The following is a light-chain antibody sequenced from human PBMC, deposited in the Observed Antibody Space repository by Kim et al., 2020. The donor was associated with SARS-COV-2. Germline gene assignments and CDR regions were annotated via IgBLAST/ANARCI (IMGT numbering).Light chain of an antibody. CDR3: QQYNTYPS. V-gene: IGKV1-5*01. Sequence: DIQMTQSPSTLSASVGERVTITCRASQTVESWLAWYQQKPGKAPKLLIYDASSLESGVPSRFSGSRSGTEFTLTISSLQPDDFATYYCQQYNTYPSFGQGTRLEIK. J-gene: IGKJ5*01. CDR1: QTVESW. CDR2: DAS.